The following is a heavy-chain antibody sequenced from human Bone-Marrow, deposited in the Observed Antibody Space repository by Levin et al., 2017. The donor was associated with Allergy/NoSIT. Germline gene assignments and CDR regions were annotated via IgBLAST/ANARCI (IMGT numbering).Heavy chain of an antibody. Sequence: ASVKVSCKASGYTFTSYAMHWVRQAPGQRLEWMGWINAGNGNTKYSQKFQGRVTITRDTSASTAYMELSSLRSEDTAVYYCARGVNGSGYYYYYYGMDVWGQGTTVTVSS. D-gene: IGHD3-22*01. J-gene: IGHJ6*02. V-gene: IGHV1-3*01. CDR1: GYTFTSYA. CDR3: ARGVNGSGYYYYYYGMDV. CDR2: INAGNGNT.